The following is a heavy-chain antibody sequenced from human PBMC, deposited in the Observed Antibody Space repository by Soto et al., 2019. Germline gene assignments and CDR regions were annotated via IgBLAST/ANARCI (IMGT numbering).Heavy chain of an antibody. CDR3: ARDQYDFRSGSYYYAMEV. CDR1: GGSVSSESHY. CDR2: IYYTGST. Sequence: QVQLQESGPGLVKPSETLSLTCTVSGGSVSSESHYWSWIRQTPGKGLEWIGYIYYTGSTNYNPALKGRVTMSVDTSRDQVSLRLRSVPRADTAVYSCARDQYDFRSGSYYYAMEVWGQGTKVTVSS. J-gene: IGHJ6*02. D-gene: IGHD3-3*01. V-gene: IGHV4-61*01.